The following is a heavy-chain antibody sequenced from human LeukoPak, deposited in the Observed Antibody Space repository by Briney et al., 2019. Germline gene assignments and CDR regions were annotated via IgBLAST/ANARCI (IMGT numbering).Heavy chain of an antibody. CDR2: INPSSGGT. V-gene: IGHV1-2*02. J-gene: IGHJ3*02. Sequence: ASVKVSCGASGYTFPAYSMHWVRQARGQGLEWMGWINPSSGGTNYAQKFQGRVTMTRDTSITTAYMELSRRRSNDTAVYYCARDLDYYGSGSFFNIWGQGTMVTVSS. CDR1: GYTFPAYS. D-gene: IGHD3-10*01. CDR3: ARDLDYYGSGSFFNI.